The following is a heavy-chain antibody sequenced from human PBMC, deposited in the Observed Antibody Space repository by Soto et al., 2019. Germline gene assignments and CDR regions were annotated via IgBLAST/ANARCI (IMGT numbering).Heavy chain of an antibody. J-gene: IGHJ5*02. CDR3: ARDLLLTSFDP. D-gene: IGHD3-22*01. V-gene: IGHV4-38-2*02. Sequence: SETLSLTCAVSGYSISSGYYWGWIRQPPGKGLEWIGSIYHSGSTYYNPSLKSRVTISVDTSKNQFSLKLSSVAAADTAVYYCARDLLLTSFDPWGQGTLVTVSS. CDR1: GYSISSGYY. CDR2: IYHSGST.